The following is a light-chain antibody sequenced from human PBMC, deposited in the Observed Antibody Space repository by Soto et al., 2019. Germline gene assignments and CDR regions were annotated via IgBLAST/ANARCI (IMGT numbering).Light chain of an antibody. Sequence: EIVLTQSPGTLSLSPGERATLSCRASQSVSAGYLAWYQQKPGQAPRLLIYGPCNRATGIADRFSGSGSGTDFTLTISRLEPDDSAVYYCQQYGSSPTFGQGTRLEIK. CDR1: QSVSAGY. V-gene: IGKV3-20*01. CDR2: GPC. CDR3: QQYGSSPT. J-gene: IGKJ5*01.